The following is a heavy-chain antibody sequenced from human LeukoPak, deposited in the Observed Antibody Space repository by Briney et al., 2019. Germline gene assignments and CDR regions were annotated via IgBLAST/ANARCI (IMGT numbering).Heavy chain of an antibody. D-gene: IGHD3-22*01. CDR3: AKDYYDSSGYYGPFDY. Sequence: GGSLRLSCAASGFTFSSYGMHWVRQAPGKGLEWVAVIWYDGSNKYYADSVKGLFTISRDNSKNTLYLQMNSLRAEDTAVYYCAKDYYDSSGYYGPFDYWGQGTLVTVSS. V-gene: IGHV3-33*06. CDR2: IWYDGSNK. J-gene: IGHJ4*02. CDR1: GFTFSSYG.